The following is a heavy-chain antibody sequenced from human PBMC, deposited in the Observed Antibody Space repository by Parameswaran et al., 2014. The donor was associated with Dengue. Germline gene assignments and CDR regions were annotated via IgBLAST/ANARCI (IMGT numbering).Heavy chain of an antibody. V-gene: IGHV4-61*02. J-gene: IGHJ6*03. D-gene: IGHD3-10*01. Sequence: VRQAPGKGLEWIGRIYTSGSTNYNPSLKSRVTISVDTSKNQFSLKLSSVTAADTAVYYCARDRAITMVQGVTYYMDVWGKGTTVTVSS. CDR3: ARDRAITMVQGVTYYMDV. CDR2: IYTSGST.